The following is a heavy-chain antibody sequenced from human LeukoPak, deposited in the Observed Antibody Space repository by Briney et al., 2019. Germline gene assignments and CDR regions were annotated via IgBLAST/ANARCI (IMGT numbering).Heavy chain of an antibody. CDR1: GFTFSSYS. Sequence: GGSLRLSCAASGFTFSSYSMNWVRQAPGKGLEWVSSISSSSSYIYYADSVKGRLTISRDNAKNSLYLQMNSLRAEDTAVYYCARDNVLEWLSHFDYWGQGTLVTVSS. J-gene: IGHJ4*02. D-gene: IGHD3-3*01. V-gene: IGHV3-21*01. CDR3: ARDNVLEWLSHFDY. CDR2: ISSSSSYI.